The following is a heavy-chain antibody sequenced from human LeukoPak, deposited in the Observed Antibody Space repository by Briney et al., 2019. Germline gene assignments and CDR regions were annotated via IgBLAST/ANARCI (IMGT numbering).Heavy chain of an antibody. CDR1: GYSISSSYY. Sequence: KPSETLSLTCAVSGYSISSSYYWGWIRQPPGQGLEWIGTISHSGTTFYNSSLQTRVTISLDTSRNRFSLNLTSATAADTAIYYCATFFGVIDDPHDYWGHGTLVTVSA. V-gene: IGHV4-38-2*01. J-gene: IGHJ4*01. D-gene: IGHD3-3*01. CDR3: ATFFGVIDDPHDY. CDR2: ISHSGTT.